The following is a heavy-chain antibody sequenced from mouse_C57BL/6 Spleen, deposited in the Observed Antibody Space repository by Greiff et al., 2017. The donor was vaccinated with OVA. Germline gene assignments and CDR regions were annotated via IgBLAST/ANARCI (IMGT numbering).Heavy chain of an antibody. D-gene: IGHD2-2*01. CDR3: ARDLNAYVAWFAY. Sequence: EVQRVESGGGLVQPGGSLSLSCAASGFTFTDYYMSWVRQPPGKALEWLGFIRNKANGYTTEYSASVKGRFTISIDNAQCVLYLQMHALRAEDSATYYCARDLNAYVAWFAYWGQGTLVTVSA. CDR1: GFTFTDYY. V-gene: IGHV7-3*01. J-gene: IGHJ3*01. CDR2: IRNKANGYTT.